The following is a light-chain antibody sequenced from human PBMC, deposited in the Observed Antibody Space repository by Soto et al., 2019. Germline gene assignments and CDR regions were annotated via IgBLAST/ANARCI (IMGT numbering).Light chain of an antibody. CDR3: QQYGSSGT. CDR2: EAS. Sequence: EIVMTQSPATLSVSPGERATLSCRASQSVSSYLAWYQQKPGQAPRLLIYEASNRPTGIPARFSGSGSGTDFTLTISRLEPEDFAVYYCQQYGSSGTFGQGTKVDIK. CDR1: QSVSSY. J-gene: IGKJ1*01. V-gene: IGKV3-20*01.